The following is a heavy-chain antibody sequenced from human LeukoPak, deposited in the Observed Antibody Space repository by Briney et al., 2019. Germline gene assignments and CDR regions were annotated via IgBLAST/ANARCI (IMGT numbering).Heavy chain of an antibody. CDR1: GFTVSSNY. CDR3: ARGGSYLSAFDI. J-gene: IGHJ3*02. Sequence: PGGSLRLSCAASGFTVSSNYMSWVRQAPGKGLEWVSIIYSGGSTFYADYVKGRFTISRDNSKNTLYLQMNSLRAEDTVVYYWARGGSYLSAFDIWGQGTMVTVSS. D-gene: IGHD1-26*01. CDR2: IYSGGST. V-gene: IGHV3-53*01.